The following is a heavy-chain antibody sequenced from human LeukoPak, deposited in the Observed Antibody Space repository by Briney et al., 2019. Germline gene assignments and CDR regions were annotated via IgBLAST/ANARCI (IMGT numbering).Heavy chain of an antibody. D-gene: IGHD2-2*01. J-gene: IGHJ4*02. CDR3: AREGCSSTSCSRGFDY. Sequence: SQTLSLTCTVSGVSISSGGYYWSWIRQHPGNGLEWIGYIYYSGSTYYNPSLKSRVTISVDTSKNQFSLKLSSVTAADTAVYYCAREGCSSTSCSRGFDYWGQGTLVTVSS. CDR2: IYYSGST. V-gene: IGHV4-31*03. CDR1: GVSISSGGYY.